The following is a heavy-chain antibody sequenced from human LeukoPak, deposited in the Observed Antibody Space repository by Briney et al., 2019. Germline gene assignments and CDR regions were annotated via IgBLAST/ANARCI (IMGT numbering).Heavy chain of an antibody. CDR2: IYYSGTT. CDR1: GGSISSYY. CDR3: ARGVYIAAAQYGY. Sequence: SETLSLTCTVSGGSISSYYWSWIRQPPGKGLEWIGYIYYSGTTNYNPSLKSRVTISVGTSKNQFSLKLSSVTAADTAVYYCARGVYIAAAQYGYWGQGTLVAVSS. J-gene: IGHJ4*02. D-gene: IGHD6-13*01. V-gene: IGHV4-59*01.